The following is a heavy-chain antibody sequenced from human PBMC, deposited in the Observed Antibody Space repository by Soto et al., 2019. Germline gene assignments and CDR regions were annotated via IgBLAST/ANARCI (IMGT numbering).Heavy chain of an antibody. CDR3: ARGGGAYSERGC. CDR2: INKDGSGK. J-gene: IGHJ4*02. Sequence: EVQLVESGGGLVQPGGSLRLSCAASGFTFGNYWMSWVRQAPGKGLQWLANINKDGSGKYYVDSVKGRFTISRDNGGSPLALEMNCLRVEDTAVEFCARGGGAYSERGCWGQGTLVTVSS. CDR1: GFTFGNYW. D-gene: IGHD2-21*01. V-gene: IGHV3-7*04.